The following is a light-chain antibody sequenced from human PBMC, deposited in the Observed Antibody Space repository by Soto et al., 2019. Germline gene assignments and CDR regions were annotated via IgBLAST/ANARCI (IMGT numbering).Light chain of an antibody. CDR2: GYS. CDR3: QSYDSSLSGVV. CDR1: SSNIGAGYD. Sequence: QSALTQPPSVYGAPEQRVTISCSWSSSNIGAGYDVHWYQQLPGTAPKLLIYGYSNRPSGGPDRFSGSKSGTSASLAITGLHAEDEDDYYCQSYDSSLSGVVFGGGTKVTVL. J-gene: IGLJ2*01. V-gene: IGLV1-40*01.